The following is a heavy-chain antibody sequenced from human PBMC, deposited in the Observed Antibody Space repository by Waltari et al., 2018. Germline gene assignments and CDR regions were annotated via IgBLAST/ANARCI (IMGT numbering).Heavy chain of an antibody. Sequence: QVQLVQSGAEVKKPGASVKVSCKASGYTFTSYDINWVRQATGQGLEWMGWMNPNSGNTGYAQKFQGRVTMTRNTSISTAYMELSSLRSEDTAVYYCARGLADVYDSSGYQNIDYWGQGTLVTVSS. CDR3: ARGLADVYDSSGYQNIDY. J-gene: IGHJ4*02. D-gene: IGHD3-22*01. CDR1: GYTFTSYD. CDR2: MNPNSGNT. V-gene: IGHV1-8*01.